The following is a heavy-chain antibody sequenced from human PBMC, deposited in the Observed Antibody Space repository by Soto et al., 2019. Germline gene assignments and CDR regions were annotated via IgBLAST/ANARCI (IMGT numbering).Heavy chain of an antibody. Sequence: GASVKVSCKASGYTFTSYYMHWVRQAPGQGLEWMGIINPSGGSTSYAQKFQGRVTMTRDTSTSTVYMELSSLRSEDTAVYYCAIKGGYCSGGSCYYFDYWGQGTLVTVSS. V-gene: IGHV1-46*01. J-gene: IGHJ4*02. CDR1: GYTFTSYY. CDR3: AIKGGYCSGGSCYYFDY. D-gene: IGHD2-15*01. CDR2: INPSGGST.